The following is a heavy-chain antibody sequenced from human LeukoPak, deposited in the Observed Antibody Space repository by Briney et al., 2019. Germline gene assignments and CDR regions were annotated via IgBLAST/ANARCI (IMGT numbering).Heavy chain of an antibody. Sequence: GGSLRLSCAASGFTFSSYGMHWVRQAPGKGLEWVAFIRYDGNNKNYADSVKGRFTISRDNSKNTLYLQMNSLRAEDTAVYYCAKGSGWFDFWGQGTLVTVSS. D-gene: IGHD6-19*01. CDR1: GFTFSSYG. V-gene: IGHV3-30*02. J-gene: IGHJ4*02. CDR3: AKGSGWFDF. CDR2: IRYDGNNK.